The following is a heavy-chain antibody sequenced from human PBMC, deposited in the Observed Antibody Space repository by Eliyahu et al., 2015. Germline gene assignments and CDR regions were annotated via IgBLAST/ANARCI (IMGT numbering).Heavy chain of an antibody. CDR3: ARDRFLEWLPDFDY. CDR1: GYSXSSGYX. Sequence: QVQLQESGPGLVKPSXTLSLTCTVXGYSXSSGYXWGWXRQPPGKGLEWIGSIYHSGSTYYNPSLKSRVTISVDTSKNQFSLKLSSVTAADTAVYYCARDRFLEWLPDFDYWGQGTLVTVSS. CDR2: IYHSGST. D-gene: IGHD3-3*01. J-gene: IGHJ4*02. V-gene: IGHV4-38-2*02.